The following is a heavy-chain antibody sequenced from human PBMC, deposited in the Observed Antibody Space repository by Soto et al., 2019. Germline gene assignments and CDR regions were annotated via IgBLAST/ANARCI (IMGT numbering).Heavy chain of an antibody. CDR3: ARGLLGYCSGVSCGGRWYYYYGMDV. CDR2: INHSGST. Sequence: SETLSLTCAVSGYSISSGYYWGWIRQPPGKGRGWIGSINHSGSTNYNRSLKSRVTISVDTSKNQFSLRLSSVTAADTAVYYWARGLLGYCSGVSCGGRWYYYYGMDVWGQGTTVTVSS. CDR1: GYSISSGYY. J-gene: IGHJ6*02. D-gene: IGHD2-15*01. V-gene: IGHV4-38-2*01.